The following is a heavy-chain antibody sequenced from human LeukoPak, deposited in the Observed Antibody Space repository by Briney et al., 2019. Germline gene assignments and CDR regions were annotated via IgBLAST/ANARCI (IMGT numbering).Heavy chain of an antibody. CDR2: INPNSGGT. V-gene: IGHV1-2*04. Sequence: ASVKVSCKASGYTFTGYYMHWVRQAPGQGLEWMGWINPNSGGTNYAQKFQGWVTMTRDTSISTAYMELSRLRSDDTAVHYCALLGYCSSTSCYKLNDYWGQGTLVTVSS. CDR3: ALLGYCSSTSCYKLNDY. D-gene: IGHD2-2*02. J-gene: IGHJ4*02. CDR1: GYTFTGYY.